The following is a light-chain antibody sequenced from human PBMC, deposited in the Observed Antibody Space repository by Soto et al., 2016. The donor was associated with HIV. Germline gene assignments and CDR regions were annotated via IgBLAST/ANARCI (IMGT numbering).Light chain of an antibody. J-gene: IGKJ2*01. Sequence: DIQMTQSPSTLSASVGDRVTITCRASQSISVWLAWYQQKPGKAPNLLIYKASSLDSGVPSRFSGSGSGTEFTLTISSLQPEDFATYYCQQYDDYPYTFGQGTKLEIK. CDR2: KAS. V-gene: IGKV1-5*03. CDR1: QSISVW. CDR3: QQYDDYPYT.